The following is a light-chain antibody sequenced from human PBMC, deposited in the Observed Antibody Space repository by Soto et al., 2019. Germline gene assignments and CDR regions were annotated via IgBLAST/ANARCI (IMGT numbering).Light chain of an antibody. J-gene: IGLJ3*02. CDR2: DVS. V-gene: IGLV2-14*01. CDR3: SSYTSSSTWV. Sequence: QSALTQPASVSGSPGQSITISCTGTSSDVGGYNYVSRYQQHPGKAPKLMIYDVSNRPSGVSNRFSGSKSGNTASLTISGLQAEDEADYYCSSYTSSSTWVFGGGTKLTVL. CDR1: SSDVGGYNY.